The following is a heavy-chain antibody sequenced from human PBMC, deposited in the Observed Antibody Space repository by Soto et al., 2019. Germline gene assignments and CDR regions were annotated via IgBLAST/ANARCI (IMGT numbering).Heavy chain of an antibody. CDR1: GGSISSGGHY. D-gene: IGHD3-10*01. V-gene: IGHV4-61*08. Sequence: SSETLSLTCTVSGGSISSGGHYWSWIRQHPGKGLEWIGYIYYSGSTNYNPSLKSRVTISVDTSKNQFSLKLSSVTAADTAVYYCASTRGVIKTSLFDYWGQGTLVTVSS. J-gene: IGHJ4*02. CDR3: ASTRGVIKTSLFDY. CDR2: IYYSGST.